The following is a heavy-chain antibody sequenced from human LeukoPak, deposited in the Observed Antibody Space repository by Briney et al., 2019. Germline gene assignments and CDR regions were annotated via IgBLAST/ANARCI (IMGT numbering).Heavy chain of an antibody. Sequence: TGGSLRLSCAASGFTFSSYEMNWVRQAPGEGLEWVSYISSSGSTIYYADSVKGRFTISRDNAKNSLYLQMNSLRAEDTAVYYCARTKALRYYYGSGSYEDYWGQGTLVTVSS. CDR3: ARTKALRYYYGSGSYEDY. CDR2: ISSSGSTI. V-gene: IGHV3-48*03. J-gene: IGHJ4*02. D-gene: IGHD3-10*01. CDR1: GFTFSSYE.